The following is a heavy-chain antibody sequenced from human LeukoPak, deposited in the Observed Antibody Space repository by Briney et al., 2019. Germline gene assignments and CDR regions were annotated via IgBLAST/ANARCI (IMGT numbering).Heavy chain of an antibody. CDR2: LWGNNKNI. CDR3: AKDLKPDSGYDVDH. J-gene: IGHJ4*02. D-gene: IGHD5-12*01. V-gene: IGHV3-23*01. Sequence: ETLSLTCTVSGGSISSYYWSWIRQAPGKGLEWVSALWGNNKNIYYADSVKGRFTISRDNSGNMVYLQMSGLRVEDTAVYYCAKDLKPDSGYDVDHWGQGTLVTVSS. CDR1: GGSISSYY.